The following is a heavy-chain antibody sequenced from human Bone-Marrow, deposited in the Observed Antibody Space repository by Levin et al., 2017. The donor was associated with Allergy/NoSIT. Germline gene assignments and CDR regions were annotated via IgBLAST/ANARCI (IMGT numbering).Heavy chain of an antibody. V-gene: IGHV1-18*04. Sequence: GESLKISCQTSGYTFNNYGIYWVRQAPGQGLEWMGWISAFNGRTNYAPKFQGRLTMTTDTSTDIAYSELRSLRPDDTAVYYCAGAGSAAATGRFDPWGQGALVVVSS. CDR1: GYTFNNYG. CDR3: AGAGSAAATGRFDP. J-gene: IGHJ5*02. D-gene: IGHD6-13*01. CDR2: ISAFNGRT.